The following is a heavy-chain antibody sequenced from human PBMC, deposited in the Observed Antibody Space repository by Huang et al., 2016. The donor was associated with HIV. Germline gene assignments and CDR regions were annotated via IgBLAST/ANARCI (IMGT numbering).Heavy chain of an antibody. Sequence: QVQLVESGGGVVQPGGSLRLSCAASGFTFSSYGMHWVRQAPGKGLEWVAFIRYDGSNKYYADSVRGGFTISRDNSKNTLYLQMNSLRAEDTAVYYCAKGSMANAFDIWGQGTMVTVSS. CDR3: AKGSMANAFDI. J-gene: IGHJ3*02. CDR2: IRYDGSNK. CDR1: GFTFSSYG. D-gene: IGHD3-10*01. V-gene: IGHV3-30*02.